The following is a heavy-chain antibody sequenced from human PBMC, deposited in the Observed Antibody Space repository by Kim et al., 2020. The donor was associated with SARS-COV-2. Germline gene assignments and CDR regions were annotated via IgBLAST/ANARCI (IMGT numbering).Heavy chain of an antibody. CDR1: GITFSSYN. CDR3: AGLCSGVSCYFY. V-gene: IGHV3-48*03. J-gene: IGHJ4*02. CDR2: IGSGGSSI. D-gene: IGHD2-15*01. Sequence: GGSLRLSCAASGITFSSYNMNWVRQAPRKGLEWVSYIGSGGSSIQYADSVKGRFTVSRDNAKNSLYLQMNSLRAEDTAVYSFAGLCSGVSCYFYWGQGTL.